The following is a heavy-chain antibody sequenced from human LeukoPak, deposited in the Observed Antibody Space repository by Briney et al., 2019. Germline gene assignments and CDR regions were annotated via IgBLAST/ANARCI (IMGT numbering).Heavy chain of an antibody. CDR3: ARDVEYYYGSGSFFDY. CDR2: IYSSGTT. CDR1: GGSMNTYY. J-gene: IGHJ4*02. V-gene: IGHV4-4*07. Sequence: SETLSLTCTVSGGSMNTYYWSWIRQPAGKGLEWIGRIYSSGTTNYNPSLRGRVTMSLDTSKNQFSLKLRSVTAADTAVYYCARDVEYYYGSGSFFDYWGQGTLVTVAS. D-gene: IGHD3-10*01.